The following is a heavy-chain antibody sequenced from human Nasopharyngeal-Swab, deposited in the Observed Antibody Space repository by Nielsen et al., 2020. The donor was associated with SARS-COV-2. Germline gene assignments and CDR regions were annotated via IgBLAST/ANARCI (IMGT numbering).Heavy chain of an antibody. CDR3: ARGGSYYYYYGMDV. CDR2: ISSNGGST. D-gene: IGHD3-16*01. J-gene: IGHJ6*02. Sequence: WIRQPPGKGLEYVSAISSNGGSTYYANSVKGRFTISRDNSKNTRYLQMGSLRAEDMAVYYCARGGSYYYYYGMDVWGQGTTVTVSS. V-gene: IGHV3-64*01.